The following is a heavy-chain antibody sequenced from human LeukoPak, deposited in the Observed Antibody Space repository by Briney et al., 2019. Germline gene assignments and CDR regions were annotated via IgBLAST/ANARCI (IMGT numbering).Heavy chain of an antibody. CDR2: IYYSGST. D-gene: IGHD3-3*01. J-gene: IGHJ5*02. V-gene: IGHV4-59*01. Sequence: SETLSLTCTVSGGSISSYYWSWIRQPPGKGLEWIGYIYYSGSTNYNPSLKSRVTISVDTSKNQFSLKLSSVTAADTAVYCCARDSRTTIFGVVSWWFDPWGQGTLVTVSS. CDR1: GGSISSYY. CDR3: ARDSRTTIFGVVSWWFDP.